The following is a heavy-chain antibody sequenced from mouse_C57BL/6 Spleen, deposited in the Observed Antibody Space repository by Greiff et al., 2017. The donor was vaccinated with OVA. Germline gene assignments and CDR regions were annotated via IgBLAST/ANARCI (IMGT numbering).Heavy chain of an antibody. Sequence: VQLQQSGAELVRPGASVTLSCKASGYTFTDYEMHWVKQTPVHGLEWIGAIDPETGGTAYNQKFKGKAILTADKSSSTAYMELRSLTSEDSAVYCCTRADWDGFAYWGQGTLVTVSA. CDR1: GYTFTDYE. CDR2: IDPETGGT. D-gene: IGHD4-1*01. J-gene: IGHJ3*01. V-gene: IGHV1-15*01. CDR3: TRADWDGFAY.